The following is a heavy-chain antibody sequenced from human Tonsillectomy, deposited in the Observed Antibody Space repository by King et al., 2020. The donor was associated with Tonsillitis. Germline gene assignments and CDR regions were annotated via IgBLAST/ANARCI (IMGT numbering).Heavy chain of an antibody. V-gene: IGHV3-21*01. CDR3: ARDQSLPFTSCWFNAFDI. CDR1: TFTFSSYT. J-gene: IGHJ3*02. CDR2: ISGSNSYI. D-gene: IGHD2-2*01. Sequence: VQLVESGGGLVKPGGSLRLSCAASTFTFSSYTMNWVRQAPGKGLEWVSSISGSNSYIYYADSVKGRFTISRDNAKNSLFLQMNSLRAEDTAVYYCARDQSLPFTSCWFNAFDIWGQGTMVTVSS.